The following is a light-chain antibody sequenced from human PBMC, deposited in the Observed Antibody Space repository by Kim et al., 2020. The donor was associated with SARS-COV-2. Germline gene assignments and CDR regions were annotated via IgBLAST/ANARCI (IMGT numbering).Light chain of an antibody. V-gene: IGLV7-46*01. J-gene: IGLJ2*01. CDR2: DTG. Sequence: PGETVTLACDSSTGAVTSGHFPYWFQQKPGQAPRTLIYDTGNRHSWTPARFSGSLLGGKAALTLSAAQAEDEADYYCLLSYSDSRVFGGGTQLTVL. CDR3: LLSYSDSRV. CDR1: TGAVTSGHF.